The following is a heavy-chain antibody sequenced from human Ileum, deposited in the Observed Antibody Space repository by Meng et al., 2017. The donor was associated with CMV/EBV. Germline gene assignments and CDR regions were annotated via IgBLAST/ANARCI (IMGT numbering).Heavy chain of an antibody. CDR1: GFTFRSYW. Sequence: GGSLRLSCAASGFTFRSYWMDWVRQAPGKGLVWVSRISPDGSSAAYAGSVRGRFTISRDNAKNTLYLQMNSLRVEDTAVYYCAAWAHILAVAPTGDDYWGQGTLVTVSS. V-gene: IGHV3-74*03. J-gene: IGHJ4*02. D-gene: IGHD2-2*01. CDR3: AAWAHILAVAPTGDDY. CDR2: ISPDGSSA.